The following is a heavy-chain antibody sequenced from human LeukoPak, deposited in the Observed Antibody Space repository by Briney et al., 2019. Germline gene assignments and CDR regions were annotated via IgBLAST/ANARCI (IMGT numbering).Heavy chain of an antibody. D-gene: IGHD2-21*02. Sequence: SETLSLTCAVYGGSFSGYYWSWIRQPPGKGLEWIGEINHSGSTNYNPSIKSRVTISVDTSKNQFSLKLSSVTAADTAAYYCARSSKRLRVTAIRGGWFDPWGQGTLVTVSS. CDR1: GGSFSGYY. J-gene: IGHJ5*02. V-gene: IGHV4-34*01. CDR2: INHSGST. CDR3: ARSSKRLRVTAIRGGWFDP.